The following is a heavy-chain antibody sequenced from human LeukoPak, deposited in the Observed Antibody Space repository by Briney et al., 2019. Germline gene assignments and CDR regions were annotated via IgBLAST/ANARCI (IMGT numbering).Heavy chain of an antibody. CDR1: GFTFSSYA. J-gene: IGHJ4*02. CDR2: ISGSGGST. V-gene: IGHV3-23*01. CDR3: ARTVRPSVTPYYFDY. D-gene: IGHD4-17*01. Sequence: SGGSLRLSCAASGFTFSSYAMSWVRQAPGKGLEWVSAISGSGGSTYYADSVKGRFTISRYNSKNTLYLQMTSLRAEDTAVYYCARTVRPSVTPYYFDYWGQRTLVTVSS.